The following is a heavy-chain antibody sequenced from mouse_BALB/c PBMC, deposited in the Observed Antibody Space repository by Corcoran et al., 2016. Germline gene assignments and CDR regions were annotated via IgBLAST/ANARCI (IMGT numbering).Heavy chain of an antibody. V-gene: IGHV1-84*02. Sequence: QIQLQQSGPELVKPGASVKISCKASGYTFTDYYINWVKQKPGQGLEWIGWIYPGSGNTKYNAKFKGKATLTVDTSSSTAYMQLSSLTSEDTAVYCCARNGPWYFDGWGAGATVTVAS. CDR1: GYTFTDYY. CDR2: IYPGSGNT. CDR3: ARNGPWYFDG. J-gene: IGHJ1*01.